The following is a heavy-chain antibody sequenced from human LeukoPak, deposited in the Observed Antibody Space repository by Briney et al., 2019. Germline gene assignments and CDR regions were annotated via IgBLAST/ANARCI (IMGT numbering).Heavy chain of an antibody. J-gene: IGHJ4*02. V-gene: IGHV4-39*01. CDR3: ASPRGFSYGYFDN. D-gene: IGHD5-18*01. Sequence: SETLSLTCTVSGGPISSSNAYWGWIRQPPGKGLEWIGSIYYSKNTYYNPSLKSRVTISADTSKNQFSLTLGSVSATDTAVYYCASPRGFSYGYFDNWGQGTLVTVSS. CDR2: IYYSKNT. CDR1: GGPISSSNAY.